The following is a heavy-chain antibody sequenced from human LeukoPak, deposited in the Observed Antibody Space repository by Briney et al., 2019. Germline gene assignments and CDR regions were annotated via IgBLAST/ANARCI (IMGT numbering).Heavy chain of an antibody. J-gene: IGHJ2*01. CDR3: ARDPSPILAGRRYWYFDL. CDR1: GGSISSNY. CDR2: IYTSRST. V-gene: IGHV4-4*07. Sequence: PETLSLTCTVSGGSISSNYWNWIRQPAGKGLEWIGRIYTSRSTNYNPSLKSRVTISVHRSKNQLPLNLASVTAADTAVYYCARDPSPILAGRRYWYFDLWGRGTLVTVSS. D-gene: IGHD2-8*02.